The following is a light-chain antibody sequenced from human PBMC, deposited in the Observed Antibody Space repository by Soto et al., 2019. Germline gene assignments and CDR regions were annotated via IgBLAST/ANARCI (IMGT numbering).Light chain of an antibody. Sequence: EIVLTQSPATLSLSTGERATLSCRASQSVSSYLAWYQQKPGQAPRLPIYDASNRATGIPARFSGSGSGTDFTLTISSLEPEDFAVYYCQQRSNWPPPITFGQGTRLEIK. CDR2: DAS. V-gene: IGKV3-11*01. J-gene: IGKJ5*01. CDR1: QSVSSY. CDR3: QQRSNWPPPIT.